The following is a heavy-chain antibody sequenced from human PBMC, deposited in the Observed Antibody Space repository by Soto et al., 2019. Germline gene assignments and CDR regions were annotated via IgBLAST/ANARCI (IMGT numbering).Heavy chain of an antibody. Sequence: QVQLVQSGAEVKKPGSSVKVSCKASGGTFSSYAISWVRQAPGQGLEWMGGIIPIFGTANYAQKFQGRVTITADESTSTDYMELSSLRSGDTAVYYCARDSRYYYDSSGYAPGYFDYWGQGTLVTVSS. CDR2: IIPIFGTA. D-gene: IGHD3-22*01. V-gene: IGHV1-69*01. CDR1: GGTFSSYA. J-gene: IGHJ4*02. CDR3: ARDSRYYYDSSGYAPGYFDY.